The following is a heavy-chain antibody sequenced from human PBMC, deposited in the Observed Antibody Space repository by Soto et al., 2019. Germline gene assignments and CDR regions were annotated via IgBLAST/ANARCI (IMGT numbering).Heavy chain of an antibody. V-gene: IGHV6-1*01. Sequence: PSQTLSLTCAISADSVSSNNAAWNWIRQSPSRGLEWLGRTYYRSKWYSVSAVSVKGRVTIKADTSKNQFSLQLDSVTPEDTAVYYCARVGYSYGYGYYYYYGMDVWGQGTTVTVSS. CDR3: ARVGYSYGYGYYYYYGMDV. CDR1: ADSVSSNNAA. D-gene: IGHD5-18*01. J-gene: IGHJ6*02. CDR2: TYYRSKWYS.